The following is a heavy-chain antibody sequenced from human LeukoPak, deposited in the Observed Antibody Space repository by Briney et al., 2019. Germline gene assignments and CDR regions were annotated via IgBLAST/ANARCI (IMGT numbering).Heavy chain of an antibody. V-gene: IGHV1-8*03. Sequence: ASVKVSCKASGGTFTSYDINWVRQATGQGLEWMGWMNPNSGNTGYAQKFQGRVTITRNTSISTAYMELSSLRSEDTAVYYCARGRRLIAAAGTTPYYYMDVWGKGTTVTVSS. D-gene: IGHD6-13*01. CDR3: ARGRRLIAAAGTTPYYYMDV. CDR2: MNPNSGNT. CDR1: GGTFTSYD. J-gene: IGHJ6*03.